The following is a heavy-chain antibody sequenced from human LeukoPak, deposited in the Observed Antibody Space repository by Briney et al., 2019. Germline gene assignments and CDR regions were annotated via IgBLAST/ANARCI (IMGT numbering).Heavy chain of an antibody. CDR2: ITGNGGTT. CDR3: LKDLTGSGDY. V-gene: IGHV3-64D*06. J-gene: IGHJ4*02. Sequence: PGGSLRLSCSASGFTFNNYAMHWVRQAPGKGLEYVSAITGNGGTTYYGDSVRGRFTISRDNSKNTVYLQMSSLRPGDTAVYYCLKDLTGSGDYWGQGTLVTVSS. CDR1: GFTFNNYA. D-gene: IGHD3-10*01.